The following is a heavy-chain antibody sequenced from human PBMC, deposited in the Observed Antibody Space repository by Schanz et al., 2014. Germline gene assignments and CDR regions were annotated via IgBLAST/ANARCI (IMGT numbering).Heavy chain of an antibody. CDR1: GFTFSSYA. J-gene: IGHJ4*02. V-gene: IGHV3-48*01. D-gene: IGHD1-26*01. CDR2: ISGSSRTI. Sequence: EVQLLESGGGLVQPGGSLRLSCAASGFTFSSYAMSWVRQAPGKGLEWVSYISGSSRTIYYADSMKGRFTVSRDNAENALYLQMNSLRAEDTGLYFCARGGSGSHYRLDYWGQGTLVTV. CDR3: ARGGSGSHYRLDY.